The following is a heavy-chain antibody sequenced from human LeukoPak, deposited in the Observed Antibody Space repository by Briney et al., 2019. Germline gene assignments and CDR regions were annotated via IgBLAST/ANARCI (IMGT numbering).Heavy chain of an antibody. V-gene: IGHV3-7*01. J-gene: IGHJ5*02. Sequence: SGGSLRLSCAASGFTFSSYWMSWVRQAPGKGLEWVANIKQDGSEKYYVDSVKGRFTISRDSAKNSLYLQMNSLRAEDTAVYYCTTGAIARDWFDPWGQGTLVTVSS. CDR3: TTGAIARDWFDP. D-gene: IGHD2-2*01. CDR1: GFTFSSYW. CDR2: IKQDGSEK.